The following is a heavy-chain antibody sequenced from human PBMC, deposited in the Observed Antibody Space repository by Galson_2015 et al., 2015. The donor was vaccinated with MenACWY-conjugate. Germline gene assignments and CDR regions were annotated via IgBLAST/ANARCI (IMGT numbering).Heavy chain of an antibody. CDR2: IKPDGSEK. J-gene: IGHJ4*02. CDR1: GFTFSTYW. D-gene: IGHD6-19*01. Sequence: SLRLSCATSGFTFSTYWMTWVRQAPGKGLEWVANIKPDGSEKYYVDSVKGRFTISRDNAQNSLFLQMNSLRAEDTAVYYCARDRGGPVAGERGPANYWGQGALVTVSS. CDR3: ARDRGGPVAGERGPANY. V-gene: IGHV3-7*03.